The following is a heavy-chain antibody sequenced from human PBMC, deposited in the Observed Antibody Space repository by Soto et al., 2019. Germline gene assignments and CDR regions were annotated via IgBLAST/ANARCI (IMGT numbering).Heavy chain of an antibody. CDR3: ARGRRAGSFYPY. V-gene: IGHV4-30-4*01. Sequence: PSETLSLTCTVSGDSISGGDYYWTWIRQPPGKGLEWIGYMYYLGSTYSNPSLKSRVTISVDTSTNQFSLMLTSVTAADTAMYYCARGRRAGSFYPYWGPGTLVTVSS. J-gene: IGHJ4*02. CDR1: GDSISGGDYY. D-gene: IGHD2-15*01. CDR2: MYYLGST.